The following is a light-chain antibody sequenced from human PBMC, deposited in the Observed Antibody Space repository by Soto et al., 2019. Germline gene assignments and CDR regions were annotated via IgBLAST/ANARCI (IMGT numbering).Light chain of an antibody. V-gene: IGLV1-44*01. CDR3: AAWDDSLNAFV. CDR2: GND. J-gene: IGLJ1*01. Sequence: QSVLTQPPSASGTPGQRVTISCSGSSSNIGGNTVNWYQQLPGTAPKLLIYGNDQRPSGVPDRFSGSKSGTSASLAISGLQSEDEADYYCAAWDDSLNAFVFGTGTKVTAL. CDR1: SSNIGGNT.